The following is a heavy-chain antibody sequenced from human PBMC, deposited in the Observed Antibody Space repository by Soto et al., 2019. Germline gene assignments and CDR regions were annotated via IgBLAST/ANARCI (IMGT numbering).Heavy chain of an antibody. V-gene: IGHV1-69*06. CDR3: TRGGYSSTWSNLLVRSGLDV. D-gene: IGHD6-13*01. CDR1: GGTFSSYA. Sequence: QVQLVQSGAEAKKPGSSVKVSCKTSGGTFSSYAINWVRQAPGQGLEWMGGIVPLFRTTNYAQKFQGRVTITAETATYTVDMEMSGLRSGDTAVYYCTRGGYSSTWSNLLVRSGLDVWGQGTTVNVSS. CDR2: IVPLFRTT. J-gene: IGHJ6*02.